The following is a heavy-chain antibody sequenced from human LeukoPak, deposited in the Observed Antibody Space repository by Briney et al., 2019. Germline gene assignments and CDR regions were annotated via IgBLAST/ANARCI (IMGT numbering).Heavy chain of an antibody. CDR2: IHCHEST. J-gene: IGHJ4*01. CDR1: GGSVTSGSYY. D-gene: IGHD3-9*01. V-gene: IGHV4-39*01. Sequence: SETLSLTCTVSGGSVTSGSYYWSWIRQPPGRGLEWIGSIHCHESTYSNPSLKSRVSISIDTSKNQFSLNLSSVSATDTAVFYCATTFSDILTPSYVFDFWGQGTLVTVSS. CDR3: ATTFSDILTPSYVFDF.